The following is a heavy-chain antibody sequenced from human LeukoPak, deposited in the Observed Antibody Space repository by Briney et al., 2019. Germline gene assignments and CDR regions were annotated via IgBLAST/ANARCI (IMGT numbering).Heavy chain of an antibody. J-gene: IGHJ5*02. Sequence: SETLSLTCDIQGGSFSGLYWSWIRQPPGKGPEWIGEINQSGSTKFHPSLKSRVSLSVDTSKNQFSLKLTAVTAADTAMYYCARLGKGGSWGQGTLVTVSS. D-gene: IGHD7-27*01. CDR1: GGSFSGLY. CDR2: INQSGST. V-gene: IGHV4-34*01. CDR3: ARLGKGGS.